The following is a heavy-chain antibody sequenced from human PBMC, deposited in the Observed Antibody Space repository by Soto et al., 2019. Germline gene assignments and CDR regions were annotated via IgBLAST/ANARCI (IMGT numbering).Heavy chain of an antibody. CDR2: ISSSGSSI. J-gene: IGHJ4*02. V-gene: IGHV3-21*01. Sequence: EVQLVESGGGLVKPGGSLRLSCAASGFTFSSYTMNWVRQAPGKGLEWVSSISSSGSSIYYADSVKGRFTITSDNANVYLKINSLPAEDTAVYYCAREGYFDISSYRGCLVYWGQGTLVTVSS. D-gene: IGHD3-22*01. CDR3: AREGYFDISSYRGCLVY. CDR1: GFTFSSYT.